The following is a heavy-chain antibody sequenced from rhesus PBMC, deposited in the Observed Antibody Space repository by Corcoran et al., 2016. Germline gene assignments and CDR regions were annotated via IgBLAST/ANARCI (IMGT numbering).Heavy chain of an antibody. D-gene: IGHD1-7*02. CDR3: AVSDYWNDDYFDY. Sequence: QVQLQESGPGLVQPSETLSLTCTVSGGSISDRYYWNWIRQPPGQGLEWMGRIYGSGGSTSYNTSLKSRVTISKNTSKNQFSLKLSSVTAADTAVYYCAVSDYWNDDYFDYWGQGVLVTVSS. V-gene: IGHV4-143*01. J-gene: IGHJ4*01. CDR1: GGSISDRYY. CDR2: IYGSGGST.